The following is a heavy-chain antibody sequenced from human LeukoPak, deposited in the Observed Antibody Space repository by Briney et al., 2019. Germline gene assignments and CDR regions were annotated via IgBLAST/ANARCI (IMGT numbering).Heavy chain of an antibody. CDR1: GYSISSGYY. CDR2: IYHGGST. Sequence: PSETLSLTCTVSGYSISSGYYWGWIRQPPGKGLEWIGSIYHGGSTYYNPSLKSRVTISVDTSKNQFSLKLSSVTAADTAVYYCARYFFEFRVRTIDYWGQGTLVTVSS. D-gene: IGHD2/OR15-2a*01. J-gene: IGHJ4*02. CDR3: ARYFFEFRVRTIDY. V-gene: IGHV4-38-2*02.